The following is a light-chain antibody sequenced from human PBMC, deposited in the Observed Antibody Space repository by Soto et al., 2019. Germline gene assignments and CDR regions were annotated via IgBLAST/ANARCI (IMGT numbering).Light chain of an antibody. Sequence: AIRMTQSPSSFSASTGDRVTITCRASQGISSYLAWYQQKPGKAPKLLIYAASTLQSGVPSRFSGSGSGTDFTLTISCLQSEDFATYYCQQYYSYPFFGGGTKVAIK. V-gene: IGKV1-8*01. CDR3: QQYYSYPF. CDR1: QGISSY. J-gene: IGKJ4*01. CDR2: AAS.